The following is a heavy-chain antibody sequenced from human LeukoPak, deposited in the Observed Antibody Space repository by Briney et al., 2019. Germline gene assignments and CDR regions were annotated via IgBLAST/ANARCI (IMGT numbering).Heavy chain of an antibody. Sequence: GGSLRLSCAASGFTFSDYWMSWVRQAPGKGLEWVANIKQDGTEKNYLDSVKGRFILSRDNAKNSLYLQLNFLRADDTAVYYCARDSRRVGTTGGSDLWGQGTLVTVPS. V-gene: IGHV3-7*03. J-gene: IGHJ5*02. CDR2: IKQDGTEK. D-gene: IGHD1-26*01. CDR3: ARDSRRVGTTGGSDL. CDR1: GFTFSDYW.